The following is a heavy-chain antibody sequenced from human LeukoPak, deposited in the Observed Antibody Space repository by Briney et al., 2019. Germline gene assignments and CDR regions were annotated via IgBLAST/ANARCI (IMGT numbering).Heavy chain of an antibody. D-gene: IGHD2-2*01. V-gene: IGHV1-2*02. CDR3: ARDHCSSTSCSIFDY. Sequence: ASVKVSCKASGYTFTGYYMHWVRQAPGQGLEWMGWINPNSGGTNYAQKFQGRVTTTRDTSISTAYMELSRLRSDDTAVYYCARDHCSSTSCSIFDYWGQGTLVTVSS. CDR1: GYTFTGYY. J-gene: IGHJ4*02. CDR2: INPNSGGT.